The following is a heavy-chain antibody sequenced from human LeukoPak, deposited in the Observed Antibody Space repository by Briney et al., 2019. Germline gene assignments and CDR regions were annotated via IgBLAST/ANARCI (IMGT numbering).Heavy chain of an antibody. CDR3: ARVGPVDGYNSGYYYGMDV. CDR2: IIPIFGTA. V-gene: IGHV1-69*13. D-gene: IGHD5-24*01. Sequence: ASVKVSCKASGGTFSSYAISWVRQAPGQGLEWMGGIIPIFGTANYAQKFQGRVTITADESTSTAYMELSSLRSEDTAVYYCARVGPVDGYNSGYYYGMDVRGQGTTVTVSS. CDR1: GGTFSSYA. J-gene: IGHJ6*02.